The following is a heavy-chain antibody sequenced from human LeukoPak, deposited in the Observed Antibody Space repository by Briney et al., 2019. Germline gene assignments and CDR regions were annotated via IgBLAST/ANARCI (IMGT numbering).Heavy chain of an antibody. V-gene: IGHV4-61*08. CDR3: ARGAGWWDY. D-gene: IGHD2-15*01. J-gene: IGHJ4*02. Sequence: PSETLSLTCTVSGGSISSGGHYWTWIRQLPGKGLEWIGYIFYSGSTYYNPSLKSRVTLSLDTSKNQFSLTLTSVTAADTAVYYCARGAGWWDYWGQGTLVTVSS. CDR2: IFYSGST. CDR1: GGSISSGGHY.